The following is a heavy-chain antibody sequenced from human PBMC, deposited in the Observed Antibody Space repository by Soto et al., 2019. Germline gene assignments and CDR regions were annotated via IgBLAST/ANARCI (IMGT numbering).Heavy chain of an antibody. Sequence: QITLKESGPTLVKPTQTLTLTCTFSGFSLSTSGVGVAWIRQPPGKALEWLALIYWDDDKRYSPSLKNRLTVTKDTSKNQVVLIMSNIDPVDTATYYCAHRLYGSSGYSFVFWGQGTLVTVSS. CDR1: GFSLSTSGVG. CDR2: IYWDDDK. CDR3: AHRLYGSSGYSFVF. J-gene: IGHJ4*02. D-gene: IGHD3-22*01. V-gene: IGHV2-5*02.